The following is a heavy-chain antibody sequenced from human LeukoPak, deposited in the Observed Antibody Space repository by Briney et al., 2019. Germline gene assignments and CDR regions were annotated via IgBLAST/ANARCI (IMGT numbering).Heavy chain of an antibody. Sequence: GESLKISCKGSGYGSGYSFTSHWIAWVRQMPGKGLEWMGIIYPRDSNTIYSPSFQGQVTISVDTSINTAYLQWSSLKASDTAMYYCARRYGYSTYWEDYWGQGTLVTVSS. V-gene: IGHV5-51*01. CDR3: ARRYGYSTYWEDY. J-gene: IGHJ4*02. D-gene: IGHD1-26*01. CDR2: IYPRDSNT. CDR1: GYSFTSHW.